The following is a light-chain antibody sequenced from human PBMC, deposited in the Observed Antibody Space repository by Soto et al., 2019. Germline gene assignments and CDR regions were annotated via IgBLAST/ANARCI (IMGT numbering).Light chain of an antibody. CDR3: QAWDSSTDLV. CDR1: KLGDKY. V-gene: IGLV3-1*01. CDR2: QHS. Sequence: SYELTQPPSVSVSPGQTASITCSGDKLGDKYTCWYQQKPGQSPVLVIYQHSQRPSGIPERFSGSNSGNTATLTISGTQAMDEADYSCQAWDSSTDLVFGGGTKVTVL. J-gene: IGLJ2*01.